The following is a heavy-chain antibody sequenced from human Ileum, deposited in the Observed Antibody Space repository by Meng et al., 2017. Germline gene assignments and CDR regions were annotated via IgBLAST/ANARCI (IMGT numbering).Heavy chain of an antibody. V-gene: IGHV3-23*01. CDR2: ISGSGGST. D-gene: IGHD6-13*01. CDR3: AKAYLAAAGNPLDY. J-gene: IGHJ4*02. CDR1: GFTFSSYA. Sequence: GESLKISCAASGFTFSSYAMSWVRQAPGKGLEWVSAISGSGGSTYYADSVKGRFTISRDNSKNTLYLQMNSLRAEDTAVYYCAKAYLAAAGNPLDYWGQGTMVTVS.